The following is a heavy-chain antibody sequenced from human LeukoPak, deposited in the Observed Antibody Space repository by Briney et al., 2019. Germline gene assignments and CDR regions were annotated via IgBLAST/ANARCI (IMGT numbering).Heavy chain of an antibody. J-gene: IGHJ5*02. D-gene: IGHD5-12*01. V-gene: IGHV1-24*01. CDR1: GYTLTELS. Sequence: ASVKVSCKVSGYTLTELSMHWVRQAPGKGLEWMGGFDPEDGETIYAQKFQGRVTMTEDTSTDTAYMELSSLRSEDTAVYYCATEGASIVATIRGNWFDPWGQGTLVTVSS. CDR2: FDPEDGET. CDR3: ATEGASIVATIRGNWFDP.